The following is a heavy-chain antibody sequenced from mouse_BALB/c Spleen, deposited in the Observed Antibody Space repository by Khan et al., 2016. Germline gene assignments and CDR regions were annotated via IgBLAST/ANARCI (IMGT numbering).Heavy chain of an antibody. CDR1: GFSIQDTY. V-gene: IGHV14-3*02. Sequence: VQLKQSGAELVKPGASVKLSCTASGFSIQDTYIHWVRQRPEQGLDWIGRIDPPNDNTKYDPKFQGKATITADTSSNTAYLQLSSLTYGDTAVYYCARMYYGDYWGQGTTLTVSS. J-gene: IGHJ2*01. D-gene: IGHD1-1*01. CDR3: ARMYYGDY. CDR2: IDPPNDNT.